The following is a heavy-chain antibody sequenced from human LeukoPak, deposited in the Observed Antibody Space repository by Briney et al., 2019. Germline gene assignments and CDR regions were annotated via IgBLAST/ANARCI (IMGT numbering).Heavy chain of an antibody. Sequence: PGGSLRLSCVASGFTVSTNYMNWVRQAPGKGLEWVSVIYSGGSTYYADSVKGRFTISRDNYKNTLYLQMNSLRAEDTAVYYCATGGSGSEDDYWGQGTLVTVSS. CDR3: ATGGSGSEDDY. J-gene: IGHJ4*02. D-gene: IGHD3-10*01. CDR2: IYSGGST. V-gene: IGHV3-66*01. CDR1: GFTVSTNY.